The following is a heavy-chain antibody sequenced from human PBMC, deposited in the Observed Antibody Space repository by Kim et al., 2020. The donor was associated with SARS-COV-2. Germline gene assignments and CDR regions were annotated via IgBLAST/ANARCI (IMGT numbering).Heavy chain of an antibody. J-gene: IGHJ4*02. Sequence: GRSLRLSCAASGFTFSSYGMHWVRQAPGKGLEWVAVIWYDGSNKYYADSVKGRFTISRDNSKNTLYLQMNSLRAEDTAVYYCARDPTDNDPGIGYWGQGTLVTVSS. CDR1: GFTFSSYG. D-gene: IGHD6-13*01. CDR3: ARDPTDNDPGIGY. CDR2: IWYDGSNK. V-gene: IGHV3-33*01.